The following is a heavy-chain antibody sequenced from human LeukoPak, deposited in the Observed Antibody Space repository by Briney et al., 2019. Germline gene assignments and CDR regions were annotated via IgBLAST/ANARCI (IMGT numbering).Heavy chain of an antibody. Sequence: GAPVKVSCKASGYTFSDYYMHWVRQAPGQGLEWVGWINPYSGGTNYAQKFQGRVTMTRDMSISTAYMELSRLRSDDTAVYYCARGRTYVWGSYRSSWFDPWGQGTLVTVSS. CDR1: GYTFSDYY. CDR2: INPYSGGT. J-gene: IGHJ5*02. V-gene: IGHV1-2*02. CDR3: ARGRTYVWGSYRSSWFDP. D-gene: IGHD3-16*02.